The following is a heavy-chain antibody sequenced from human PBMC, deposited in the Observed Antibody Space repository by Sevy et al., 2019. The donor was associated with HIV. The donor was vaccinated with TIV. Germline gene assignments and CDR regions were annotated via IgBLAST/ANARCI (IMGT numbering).Heavy chain of an antibody. J-gene: IGHJ4*02. CDR3: VRADPAQHFDS. CDR1: GDTLTNNY. Sequence: AKVKVSCKAPGDTLTNNYMHWVRQAPRQGLEWMGIIDPSGGNTSYAQKFQGRVTMTRDTSTSTLYMDLSSLRSDDTAVYYCVRADPAQHFDSWGQGTLVTVSS. V-gene: IGHV1-46*01. CDR2: IDPSGGNT.